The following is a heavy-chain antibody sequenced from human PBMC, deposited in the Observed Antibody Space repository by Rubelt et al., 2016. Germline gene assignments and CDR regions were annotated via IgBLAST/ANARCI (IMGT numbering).Heavy chain of an antibody. CDR2: LYSGGST. CDR1: GFTVSTNY. D-gene: IGHD6-13*01. J-gene: IGHJ3*02. V-gene: IGHV3-53*01. CDR3: AREVKAAYAFDI. Sequence: EVHLVESGGGLIQPGGSLRLSCAASGFTVSTNYMSWVRQAPGKGLEWVSVLYSGGSTYYAASVKGRFTISRDNSKKQVDLQRNSLRAEDSAVYYCAREVKAAYAFDIWGQGTMVTVSS.